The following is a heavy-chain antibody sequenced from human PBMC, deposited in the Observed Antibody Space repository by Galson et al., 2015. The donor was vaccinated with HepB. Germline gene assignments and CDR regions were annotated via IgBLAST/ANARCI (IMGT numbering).Heavy chain of an antibody. D-gene: IGHD3-22*01. J-gene: IGHJ4*02. CDR2: IYYSGST. CDR1: GGSISSYY. V-gene: IGHV4-59*01. CDR3: ARERDRSGNVKLDY. Sequence: LSLTCTVSGGSISSYYWSWIRQPPGKGLEWIGYIYYSGSTIYNPSLKSRVTMSVDTSKNRFSLRLTSVTAADTAVYYCARERDRSGNVKLDYWGQGTLVTVSP.